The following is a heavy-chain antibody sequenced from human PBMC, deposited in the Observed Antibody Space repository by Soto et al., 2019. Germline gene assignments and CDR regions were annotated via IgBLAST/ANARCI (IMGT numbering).Heavy chain of an antibody. J-gene: IGHJ2*01. Sequence: QVQLVESGGGVVQPGKSLRLSCAASGFTFSNNCMHWVRQAPGKGLEWVAVISYDGSNKYFADSVRGRFTISRDNSKNTLYLQMNSLRAEDTAVYYCAKYRMEWPRWYLDLWGRGTLVTVSS. CDR3: AKYRMEWPRWYLDL. CDR2: ISYDGSNK. V-gene: IGHV3-30*18. CDR1: GFTFSNNC. D-gene: IGHD3-3*01.